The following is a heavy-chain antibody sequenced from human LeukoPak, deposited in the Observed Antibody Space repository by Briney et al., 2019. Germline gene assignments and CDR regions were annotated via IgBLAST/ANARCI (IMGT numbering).Heavy chain of an antibody. J-gene: IGHJ4*02. CDR2: IYHSGST. CDR1: GGSISSSSYY. V-gene: IGHV4-39*07. D-gene: IGHD1-26*01. Sequence: SETLSLTCTVSGGSISSSSYYWGWIRQPPGKGLEWIGSIYHSGSTYYNPSLKSRVTISVDTSKNQFSLKLSSVTAADTAVYYCARDSAVVGATQGEFDYWGQGTLVTVSS. CDR3: ARDSAVVGATQGEFDY.